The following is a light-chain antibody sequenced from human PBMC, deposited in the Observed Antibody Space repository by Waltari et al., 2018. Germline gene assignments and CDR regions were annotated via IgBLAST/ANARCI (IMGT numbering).Light chain of an antibody. CDR3: QQYYSYPVT. CDR1: QGISSY. CDR2: AAS. J-gene: IGKJ1*01. Sequence: AIRRTQSPSSLYASTGDRVTITCRASQGISSYLAWYQQKPGKAPKLLIYAASTLQSGVPSRFSGSGSGTDFTLTISCLQSEDFATYYCQQYYSYPVTFGEGTKVEL. V-gene: IGKV1-8*01.